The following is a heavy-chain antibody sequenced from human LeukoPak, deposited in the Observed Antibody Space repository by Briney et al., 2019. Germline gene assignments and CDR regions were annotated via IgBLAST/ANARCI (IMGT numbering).Heavy chain of an antibody. J-gene: IGHJ4*02. CDR3: ARTPFDS. CDR2: MNPNNGNA. Sequence: GASVKVSCKASGYSFRNHDINWVRQGPGQGLEWMGLMNPNNGNAGYAQKFQGRVTMTRNISISTAYMELSSLRSDDTAVYYCARTPFDSWGQGTLVTVSS. V-gene: IGHV1-8*01. CDR1: GYSFRNHD. D-gene: IGHD2-15*01.